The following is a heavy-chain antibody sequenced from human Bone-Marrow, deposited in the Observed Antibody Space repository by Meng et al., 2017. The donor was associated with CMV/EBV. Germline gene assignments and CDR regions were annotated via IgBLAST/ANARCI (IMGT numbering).Heavy chain of an antibody. CDR3: ARGGVIDNFDY. CDR1: GGSISSYY. J-gene: IGHJ4*02. Sequence: GSLRLSCTVSGGSISSYYWSWIRQPPGKGLEWIGYIYYSGSTNYNPSLKSRVTISVDTSKNQFSLKLSSVTAADTAVYYRARGGVIDNFDYWGQGTRVTVSS. CDR2: IYYSGST. V-gene: IGHV4-59*01. D-gene: IGHD3-10*01.